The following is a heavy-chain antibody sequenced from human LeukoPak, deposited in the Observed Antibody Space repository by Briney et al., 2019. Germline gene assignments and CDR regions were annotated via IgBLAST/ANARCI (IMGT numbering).Heavy chain of an antibody. D-gene: IGHD2-15*01. CDR2: IYYSGST. Sequence: SETLSLTCTVSGGSISSYYWSWIRQPPGKGLEWIGYIYYSGSTNYNPSLKSRVTMSVDTSQNQFSLKLSSVTVADTAVYYCARSSRRYCGGGGCFGYWGQGTLVTVSS. J-gene: IGHJ4*03. V-gene: IGHV4-59*01. CDR1: GGSISSYY. CDR3: ARSSRRYCGGGGCFGY.